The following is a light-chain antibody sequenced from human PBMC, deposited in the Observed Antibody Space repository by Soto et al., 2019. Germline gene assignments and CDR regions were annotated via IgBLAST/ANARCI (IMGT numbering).Light chain of an antibody. CDR1: QYINTR. CDR2: QTS. Sequence: EIVLTQPPTTLPSLPGDRVALSCRASQYINTRLAWYQHRPGQAPILLIYQTSIRAAGIPARFSASGSGTDFTLTISDVQPEDFALYYCHQRQSWPRTFGQGTKVDIK. V-gene: IGKV3-11*01. J-gene: IGKJ1*01. CDR3: HQRQSWPRT.